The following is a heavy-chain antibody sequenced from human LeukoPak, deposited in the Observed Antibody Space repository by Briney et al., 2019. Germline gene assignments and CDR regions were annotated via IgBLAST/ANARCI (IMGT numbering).Heavy chain of an antibody. J-gene: IGHJ4*02. CDR1: GFTFSSYG. D-gene: IGHD3-22*01. V-gene: IGHV3-30*18. Sequence: PGGSLRLSCAASGFTFSSYGMHWVRQAPGKGLEWVAVISYDGSNKYYADSVKGRFTISRDNSKNTLYLQMNSLRAEDTAVYYCAKDGGWLEGYFDYWGQGTLVTVSS. CDR3: AKDGGWLEGYFDY. CDR2: ISYDGSNK.